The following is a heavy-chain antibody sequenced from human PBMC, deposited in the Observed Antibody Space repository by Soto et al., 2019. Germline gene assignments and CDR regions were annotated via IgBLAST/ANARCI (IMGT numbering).Heavy chain of an antibody. Sequence: ESGGGLVQPGGSLRLSCAASGFTFSSYAMSWVRQAPGKGLEWVSAISGSGGSTYYADSVKGRFTISRDNSKNTLYLQMNRLRGEDTAFYYCWKYSGHDSIWGSYCSSRFDYWGQGTLVTVSS. J-gene: IGHJ4*02. CDR3: WKYSGHDSIWGSYCSSRFDY. D-gene: IGHD3-16*02. CDR2: ISGSGGST. V-gene: IGHV3-23*01. CDR1: GFTFSSYA.